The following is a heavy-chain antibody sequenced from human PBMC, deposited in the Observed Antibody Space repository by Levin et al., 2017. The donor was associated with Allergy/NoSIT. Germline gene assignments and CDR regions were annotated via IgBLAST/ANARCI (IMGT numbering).Heavy chain of an antibody. CDR1: GGSISSGGYS. Sequence: SCAVSGGSISSGGYSWSWIRQPPGKGLEWIGNIYLSGSTNANPPLKSRVTMSVDRSQNQSYLKLSYVTAADTAVYYCARVAGYSYGYYFDDWGPGTLVTVSS. V-gene: IGHV4-30-2*01. D-gene: IGHD5-18*01. CDR2: IYLSGST. CDR3: ARVAGYSYGYYFDD. J-gene: IGHJ4*02.